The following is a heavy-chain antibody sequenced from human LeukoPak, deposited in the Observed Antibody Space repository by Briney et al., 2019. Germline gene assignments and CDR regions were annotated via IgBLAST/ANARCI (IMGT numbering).Heavy chain of an antibody. Sequence: GESLKISCKGSGYSFTSYWIGWVRQMPGKGLEWMGIIYPGDSDTRYSPSFQGQVTISADKSISTAYLQWSSLKASDTAMYYCARTVNPPYYYDSSGYYALDYWGQGTLVTVSS. J-gene: IGHJ4*02. D-gene: IGHD3-22*01. CDR1: GYSFTSYW. CDR3: ARTVNPPYYYDSSGYYALDY. CDR2: IYPGDSDT. V-gene: IGHV5-51*01.